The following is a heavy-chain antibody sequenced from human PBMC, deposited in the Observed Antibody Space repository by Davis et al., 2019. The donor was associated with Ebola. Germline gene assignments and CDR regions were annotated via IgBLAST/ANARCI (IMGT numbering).Heavy chain of an antibody. J-gene: IGHJ4*02. CDR1: GGPIRSGGYS. V-gene: IGHV4-30-2*01. CDR3: ARALPVYCGGDCYSTTVVTLDY. Sequence: PSQTLSPTCAVSGGPIRSGGYSWSWIWPPPGKGLEWTGYIYHSGSTYYNPSVKSRVTISVDRSKNQYSLKLSSVTSADTAVYYCARALPVYCGGDCYSTTVVTLDYWGQGTLVTVSS. D-gene: IGHD2-21*02. CDR2: IYHSGST.